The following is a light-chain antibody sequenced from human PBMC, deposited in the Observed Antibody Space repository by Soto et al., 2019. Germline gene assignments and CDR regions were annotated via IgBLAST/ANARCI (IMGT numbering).Light chain of an antibody. CDR3: AAWDDSLSGVV. Sequence: QSVLTQPPSASGTPGQRVTISCSGSSSNIGSNYVYWYQQLPGTAPKLLIYRNNQRPSGVPDRFSSSKSGTSASLAISGLRSEDEPDYYCAAWDDSLSGVVFGGGTKLTVL. J-gene: IGLJ2*01. CDR2: RNN. CDR1: SSNIGSNY. V-gene: IGLV1-47*01.